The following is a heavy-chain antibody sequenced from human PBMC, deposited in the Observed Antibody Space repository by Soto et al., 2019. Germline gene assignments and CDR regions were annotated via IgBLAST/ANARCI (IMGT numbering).Heavy chain of an antibody. V-gene: IGHV4-61*01. D-gene: IGHD3-10*01. J-gene: IGHJ5*01. CDR3: ARESSLLLPDSGKKIDP. Sequence: PSETLAHTCTVAPDAVNRVHDNWISFRHCTGTGLEWIGYIYYSGSTNYNSSLKSRLSISIDTSRNQFSLKLTSVTAADTAVYYCARESSLLLPDSGKKIDPWGQGILVTVSS. CDR2: IYYSGST. CDR1: PDAVNRVHDN.